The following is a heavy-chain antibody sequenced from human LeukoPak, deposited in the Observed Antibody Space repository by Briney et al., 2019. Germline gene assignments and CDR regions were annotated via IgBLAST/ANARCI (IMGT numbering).Heavy chain of an antibody. V-gene: IGHV3-23*01. Sequence: PGGSLRLSCAASGFTFSNYAMTWVRQAPGKGLEWVSAISSGGNTYYADSVKGRFSISRDNSKNTLYLQMNSLRAEDTAVYYCANGYKTKPDAFDIWGQGTMVTVSS. D-gene: IGHD1-1*01. J-gene: IGHJ3*02. CDR1: GFTFSNYA. CDR2: ISSGGNT. CDR3: ANGYKTKPDAFDI.